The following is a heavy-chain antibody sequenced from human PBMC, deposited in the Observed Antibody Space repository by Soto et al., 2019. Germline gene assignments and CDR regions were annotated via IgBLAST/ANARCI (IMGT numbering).Heavy chain of an antibody. J-gene: IGHJ6*01. Sequence: QMQLVQSGAEVKKTGASVKVSCKASGYTFTSYQMHWVRQAPGQGIEWMGIINPSGGRITYAPRFKGRVMMTRDTSTNSVYMELRSLRSEDRAVYYCARDGPPATTGVGPSYAMDVWGQGTTVTVSA. CDR2: INPSGGRI. CDR1: GYTFTSYQ. D-gene: IGHD3-3*01. CDR3: ARDGPPATTGVGPSYAMDV. V-gene: IGHV1-46*01.